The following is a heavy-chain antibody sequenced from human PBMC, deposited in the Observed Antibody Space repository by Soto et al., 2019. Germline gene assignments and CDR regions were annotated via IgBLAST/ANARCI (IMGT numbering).Heavy chain of an antibody. Sequence: QITLKESGPTLVKPTQTLTLTCTFSGFSLSTSGVGVGWIRQPPGKALEWLALIYWNDDKRYSPSLKSRLTTTKDTSKNQVVLTMTNMDPVDTATYYVAHTSRGGYYCSGAGDDFDYWGQGTLVTVSS. J-gene: IGHJ4*02. CDR2: IYWNDDK. CDR1: GFSLSTSGVG. CDR3: AHTSRGGYYCSGAGDDFDY. V-gene: IGHV2-5*01. D-gene: IGHD3-10*01.